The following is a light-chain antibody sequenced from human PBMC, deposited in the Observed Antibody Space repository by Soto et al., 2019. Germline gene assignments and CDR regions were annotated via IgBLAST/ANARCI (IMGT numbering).Light chain of an antibody. Sequence: EVVLTKSPGTLSLSPGERATLSCRASQSVSSSYLAWYQQKPGQGPRLLIYGASSRATGIPDRFSGSGSGTDFTLTMSRLEPEDFAVYYCQQYGGSPLITFGQVTRLEI. J-gene: IGKJ5*01. CDR1: QSVSSSY. V-gene: IGKV3-20*01. CDR3: QQYGGSPLIT. CDR2: GAS.